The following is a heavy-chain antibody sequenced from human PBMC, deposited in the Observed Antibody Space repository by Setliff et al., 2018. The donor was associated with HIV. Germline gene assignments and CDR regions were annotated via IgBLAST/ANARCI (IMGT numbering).Heavy chain of an antibody. CDR2: IYYSVST. Sequence: SETLSLTCTVSGGSISSGSYYWGWIRQPPGKGLEWIGSIYYSVSTYYNPSLQSRVTISVDTSKNLFSLRLSSVTASDTAVYYCARQAIFGYYDSSGYLDYWGQGTLVTVS. D-gene: IGHD3-22*01. CDR1: GGSISSGSYY. J-gene: IGHJ4*02. CDR3: ARQAIFGYYDSSGYLDY. V-gene: IGHV4-39*01.